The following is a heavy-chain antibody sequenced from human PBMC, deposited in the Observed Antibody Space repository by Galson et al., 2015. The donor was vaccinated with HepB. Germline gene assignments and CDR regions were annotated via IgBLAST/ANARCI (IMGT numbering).Heavy chain of an antibody. D-gene: IGHD4-17*01. J-gene: IGHJ4*02. CDR2: ISYDGSDK. Sequence: SLRLSCAASEFTLRSYAMHWVRQAPGKGLEWVAVISYDGSDKNYADSVKGRFTISRDNSKSTLYLEMNSLRPEDTAVYYCARGPDYGDYAPYDYWGQGTLVTVSS. CDR3: ARGPDYGDYAPYDY. CDR1: EFTLRSYA. V-gene: IGHV3-30*04.